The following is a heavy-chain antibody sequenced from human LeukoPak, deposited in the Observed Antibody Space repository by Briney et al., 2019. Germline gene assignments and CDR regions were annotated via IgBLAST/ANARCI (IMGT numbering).Heavy chain of an antibody. Sequence: SGPTLVKPTQTLTLTCTLSGFSVNTKGVAVGWIRQPPGKGLEFRALVYWDGDTRYRPSLKNRLTITKDTSKNEVVLRVTNMDPLDTGTYYCAHKSWYYFFDYWGQGTPVIVSS. CDR2: VYWDGDT. CDR1: GFSVNTKGVA. J-gene: IGHJ4*02. D-gene: IGHD2-8*01. V-gene: IGHV2-5*02. CDR3: AHKSWYYFFDY.